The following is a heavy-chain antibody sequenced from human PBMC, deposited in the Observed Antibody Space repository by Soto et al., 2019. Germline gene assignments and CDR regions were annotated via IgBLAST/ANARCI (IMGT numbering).Heavy chain of an antibody. Sequence: EVQLVESGGGLVQPGGSLRLSCAASGFTFSSYWMSWVRQAPGKGLEWVANIKQDGSEKYYVDSVKGRFTISRDNAKNTLYLQMNSLRAEYTAVDYCASDSNAYYYYMDVWGKGTTVTVSS. CDR1: GFTFSSYW. D-gene: IGHD4-4*01. J-gene: IGHJ6*03. CDR2: IKQDGSEK. V-gene: IGHV3-7*01. CDR3: ASDSNAYYYYMDV.